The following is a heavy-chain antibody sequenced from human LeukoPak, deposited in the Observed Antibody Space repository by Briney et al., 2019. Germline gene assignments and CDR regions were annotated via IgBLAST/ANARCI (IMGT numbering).Heavy chain of an antibody. D-gene: IGHD6-13*01. V-gene: IGHV3-66*01. CDR3: ARGFGYSNNYYFDY. Sequence: GGSLRLSCAASGFTVSSNYMSWVRQAPGKGLEWVSVIYSGGSTYYADSVKGRSTISRDNSKNTLYLQMNSLRAEDTAVYYCARGFGYSNNYYFDYWGQGTLVTVSS. CDR2: IYSGGST. J-gene: IGHJ4*02. CDR1: GFTVSSNY.